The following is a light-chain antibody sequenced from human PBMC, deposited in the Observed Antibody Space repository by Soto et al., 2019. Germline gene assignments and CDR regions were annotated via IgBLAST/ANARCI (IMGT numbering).Light chain of an antibody. V-gene: IGKV3-11*01. Sequence: EIVLTQSPATLSLSPGERATLSCRASQSVSSYLAWYQQKPGQAPRLLIYDASNRTTGIPARFSGSGSGTDVTLTISSLEPEDFAVYYSQQRRNWPQTLGQGTKVDIK. CDR2: DAS. CDR3: QQRRNWPQT. CDR1: QSVSSY. J-gene: IGKJ1*01.